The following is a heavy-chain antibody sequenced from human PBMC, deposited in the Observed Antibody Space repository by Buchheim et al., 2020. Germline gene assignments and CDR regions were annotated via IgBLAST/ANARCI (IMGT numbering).Heavy chain of an antibody. CDR1: GGSISGYY. D-gene: IGHD6-19*01. J-gene: IGHJ4*02. CDR3: ARVRASGWYFFDF. CDR2: VSYSGTT. V-gene: IGHV4-59*01. Sequence: QVQLQESGPRLVKPSETLSLTCTVSGGSISGYYWGWIRQPPEKGLEWIGYVSYSGTTVYEPSLERRVTISVDTPNKQFSLKLTSATAADTAVYYCARVRASGWYFFDFWGQGTL.